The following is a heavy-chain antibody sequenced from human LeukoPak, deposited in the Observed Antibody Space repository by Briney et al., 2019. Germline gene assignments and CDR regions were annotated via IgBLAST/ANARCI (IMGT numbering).Heavy chain of an antibody. J-gene: IGHJ3*02. V-gene: IGHV3-7*01. CDR2: INQDGREK. Sequence: GGSLRLSCAASGFTFSSYWMRWVRQAPGKGLEWVANINQDGREKYYVDSVKGRFTISRDNAKNSLYLQMNSLRAEDTAVYYCARDEYYDDSSGYYHYSDAFDIWGQGTMVAVSS. D-gene: IGHD3-22*01. CDR1: GFTFSSYW. CDR3: ARDEYYDDSSGYYHYSDAFDI.